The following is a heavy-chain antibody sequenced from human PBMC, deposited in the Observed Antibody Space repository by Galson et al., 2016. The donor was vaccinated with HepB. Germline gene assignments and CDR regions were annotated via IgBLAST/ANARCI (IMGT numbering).Heavy chain of an antibody. CDR1: GGTFSSYA. CDR2: LIPIFGAA. CDR3: ARRPPPYCGGDCYPLDY. V-gene: IGHV1-69*13. D-gene: IGHD2-21*02. J-gene: IGHJ4*02. Sequence: SVKVSCKASGGTFSSYAINWVRQAPGQGLEWMGGLIPIFGAANYAQNFQGRLTITADESTSTAYMELSSLRSEDTAVYYCARRPPPYCGGDCYPLDYWGQGTLVTVSS.